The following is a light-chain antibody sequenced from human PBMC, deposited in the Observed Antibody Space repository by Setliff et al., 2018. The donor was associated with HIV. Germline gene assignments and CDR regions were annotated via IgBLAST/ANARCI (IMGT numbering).Light chain of an antibody. CDR3: CPYGGYNTFYV. CDR2: EVT. J-gene: IGLJ1*01. Sequence: ALTQPASVSGSPGQSITISCTGTSNDVGVFKLVSWYQQYPGKAPKLLIYEVTKRPSGVSIRFSGSKSGNTAFLTISGLQAEDEADYYCCPYGGYNTFYVFGSGTKVTVL. CDR1: SNDVGVFKL. V-gene: IGLV2-23*02.